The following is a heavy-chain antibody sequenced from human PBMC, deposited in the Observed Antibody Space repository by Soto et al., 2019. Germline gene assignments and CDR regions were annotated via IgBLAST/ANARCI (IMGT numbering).Heavy chain of an antibody. V-gene: IGHV4-61*01. J-gene: IGHJ4*02. CDR3: AREYSNSPEAFDS. Sequence: PSETQSLTGTVAGGSGNSVYYYWTWIRQPPGKGLEWIGYIYYTGRTNYNPSLESRVTVSLDTSRNQFSLKLSSVTAADTAVFYCAREYSNSPEAFDSWGQGALVTVS. CDR1: GGSGNSVYYY. D-gene: IGHD6-6*01. CDR2: IYYTGRT.